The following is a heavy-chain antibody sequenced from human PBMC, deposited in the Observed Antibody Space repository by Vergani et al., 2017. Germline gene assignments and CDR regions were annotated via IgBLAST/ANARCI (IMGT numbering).Heavy chain of an antibody. CDR1: GGSISSGGYY. D-gene: IGHD3-9*01. V-gene: IGHV4-31*03. Sequence: QVQLQESGPGLVKPSQTLSLTCTVSGGSISSGGYYWSWIRQHPGKGLEWIGYIYYSGSTYYNPSLKSRVTISVDTSKNQFSLKLSSVTAAGTAVYYCARQRYYDILTGYPGMDVWGQGTTVTVSS. CDR2: IYYSGST. CDR3: ARQRYYDILTGYPGMDV. J-gene: IGHJ6*02.